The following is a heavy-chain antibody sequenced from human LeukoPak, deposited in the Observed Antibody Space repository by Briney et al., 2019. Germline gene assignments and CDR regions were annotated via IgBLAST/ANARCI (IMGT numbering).Heavy chain of an antibody. Sequence: GGSLRLSCAASGFTVSSNYMSWVRQAPGRGLEWVANIKQDGSEKYYVDSVKGRFTISRDNAKNSLYLQMNSLRAEGTAVYYCARDAYYYDSSGYYDYWGQGTLVTVSS. CDR2: IKQDGSEK. V-gene: IGHV3-7*01. CDR1: GFTVSSNY. J-gene: IGHJ4*02. CDR3: ARDAYYYDSSGYYDY. D-gene: IGHD3-22*01.